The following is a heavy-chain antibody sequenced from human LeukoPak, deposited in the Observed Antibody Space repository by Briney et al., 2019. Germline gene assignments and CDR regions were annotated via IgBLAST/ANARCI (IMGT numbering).Heavy chain of an antibody. CDR3: ARATLTGYFDY. J-gene: IGHJ4*02. Sequence: SETLSLTCTVSGGSISSYYWSWIRQPPGKGLEWIGYIYYSGSTNYNPSLKSRVTISVDTSKNQFSLKLSSVTAAGTAVYYCARATLTGYFDYWGQGTLVTVSS. V-gene: IGHV4-59*08. CDR1: GGSISSYY. CDR2: IYYSGST. D-gene: IGHD1-14*01.